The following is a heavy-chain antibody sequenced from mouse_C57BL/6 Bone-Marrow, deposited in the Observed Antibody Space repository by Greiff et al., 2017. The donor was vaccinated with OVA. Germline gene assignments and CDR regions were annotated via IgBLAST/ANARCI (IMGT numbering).Heavy chain of an antibody. Sequence: SGAELVRPGTSVKMSCKASGYTFTNYWIGWAKQRPGHGLEWIGDIYPGGGYTNYNEKFKGKATLTADKSSSTAYMQFSSLTSEDTAIYYCARFGYYVYFDYWGQGTTLTVSS. V-gene: IGHV1-63*01. D-gene: IGHD2-3*01. J-gene: IGHJ2*01. CDR1: GYTFTNYW. CDR3: ARFGYYVYFDY. CDR2: IYPGGGYT.